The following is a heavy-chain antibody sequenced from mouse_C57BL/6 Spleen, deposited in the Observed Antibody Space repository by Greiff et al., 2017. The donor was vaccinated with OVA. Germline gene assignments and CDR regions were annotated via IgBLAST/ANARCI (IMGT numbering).Heavy chain of an antibody. J-gene: IGHJ4*01. Sequence: QVTLKECGPGILQSSQTLSLTCSFSGFSLSTSGMGVSWIRQPSGKGLEWLAHIYWDDDKRYNPSLKSRLTISKDTSRNQVFLKITSVDTADTATYYCARRLLLHYAMDYWGQGTSVTVSS. CDR3: ARRLLLHYAMDY. CDR1: GFSLSTSGMG. CDR2: IYWDDDK. V-gene: IGHV8-12*01. D-gene: IGHD1-1*01.